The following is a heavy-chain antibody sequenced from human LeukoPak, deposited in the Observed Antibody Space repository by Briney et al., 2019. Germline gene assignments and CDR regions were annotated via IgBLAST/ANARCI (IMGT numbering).Heavy chain of an antibody. V-gene: IGHV4-4*07. Sequence: SETLSLTCTVSGGSISSYYWSWIRQPAGKGLEWIGRIYTSGSTNYNPSLKSRVTMSVDTSKNQFSLKLSSVTAADTAVYYCARDFRGRYCSGGSCYSEGDYWGQGTLVTVSS. D-gene: IGHD2-15*01. CDR2: IYTSGST. CDR1: GGSISSYY. J-gene: IGHJ4*02. CDR3: ARDFRGRYCSGGSCYSEGDY.